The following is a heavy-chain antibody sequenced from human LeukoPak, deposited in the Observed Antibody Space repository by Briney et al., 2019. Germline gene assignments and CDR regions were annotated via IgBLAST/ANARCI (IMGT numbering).Heavy chain of an antibody. Sequence: ASVKVSCKASGYTFTGYYMHWVRQAPGQGLEWMGWINPNSGGTNYAQKFQGRVTMTRDTSISTAYMELSRLRSDDTAVYYCARIMVYCSGTSCPEDYWGQGTLVSVSS. CDR2: INPNSGGT. V-gene: IGHV1-2*02. J-gene: IGHJ4*02. D-gene: IGHD2-2*01. CDR1: GYTFTGYY. CDR3: ARIMVYCSGTSCPEDY.